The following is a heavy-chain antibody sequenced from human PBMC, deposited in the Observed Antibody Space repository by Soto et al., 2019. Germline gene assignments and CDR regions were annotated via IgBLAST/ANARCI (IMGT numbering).Heavy chain of an antibody. CDR1: GFTFSSYA. CDR3: AKRGGSYLYYFDY. J-gene: IGHJ4*02. V-gene: IGHV3-23*01. D-gene: IGHD1-26*01. Sequence: GGSLRLSCAASGFTFSSYAMSWVRQAPGKGLEWVSAISGSGGSTYYADSVKGRLTISRDNSKNTLYLQMNSLRAEDTAVYYCAKRGGSYLYYFDYWGQGTLVTVSS. CDR2: ISGSGGST.